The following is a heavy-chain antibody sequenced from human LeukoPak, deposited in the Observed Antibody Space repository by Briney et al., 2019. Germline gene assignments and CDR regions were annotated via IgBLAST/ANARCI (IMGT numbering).Heavy chain of an antibody. D-gene: IGHD4-11*01. Sequence: GGSLRLSCAASKLTFSHYGMHWVRQAPGKGLEWVAVIWNDGSNKYYSDSVKGRFTVSRDNSKNTVYLQMNNLRVDDTGVYYCAKDAQRGFDYSNSLEYWGRGTLVTVSS. CDR3: AKDAQRGFDYSNSLEY. V-gene: IGHV3-33*06. CDR1: KLTFSHYG. J-gene: IGHJ4*02. CDR2: IWNDGSNK.